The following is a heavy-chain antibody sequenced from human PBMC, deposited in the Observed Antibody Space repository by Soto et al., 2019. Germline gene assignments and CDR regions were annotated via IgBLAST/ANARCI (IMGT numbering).Heavy chain of an antibody. CDR3: ARDQDGSGSYYFNWFDP. V-gene: IGHV1-46*01. D-gene: IGHD3-10*01. J-gene: IGHJ5*02. CDR1: GYTFSRYY. CDR2: INPSGGGT. Sequence: QVQLVQSGAEVKKPGASVKVSCKASGYTFSRYYMHWVRQAPGQGLEWMGIINPSGGGTSYAQRFQGRVTLTRDTSTSTLYMELSSLKSEDTAVYYCARDQDGSGSYYFNWFDPWGQGTLATVSS.